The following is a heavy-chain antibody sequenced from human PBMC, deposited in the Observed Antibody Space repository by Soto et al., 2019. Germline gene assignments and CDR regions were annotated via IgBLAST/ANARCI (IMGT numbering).Heavy chain of an antibody. V-gene: IGHV1-58*02. CDR1: GFTFTSSA. D-gene: IGHD3-10*01. Sequence: QMQLVQSGPEVKKPGTSVKVSCKASGFTFTSSAMQWVRQARGQRLEWIGWIVVGSGNTNYAQKFQERVTITRDMSTSTAYMELSSLRSEDTAVYYCAADSLWFGGTGMDYYYGMDVWGQGTTVTVSS. CDR2: IVVGSGNT. J-gene: IGHJ6*02. CDR3: AADSLWFGGTGMDYYYGMDV.